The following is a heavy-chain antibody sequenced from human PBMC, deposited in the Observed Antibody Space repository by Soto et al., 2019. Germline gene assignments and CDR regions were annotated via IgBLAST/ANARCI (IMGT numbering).Heavy chain of an antibody. CDR3: ARDLTGSPYYFDY. Sequence: SETLSLTCTVSGGSVSSGDYYWSWIRQPPGKGLEWIGYIYYSGNTNYNPSLKSRVIISVDTSKNLFSLKLTSVTAADTAVYYCARDLTGSPYYFDYWGQGTLVTVSS. V-gene: IGHV4-61*08. CDR2: IYYSGNT. J-gene: IGHJ4*02. D-gene: IGHD1-26*01. CDR1: GGSVSSGDYY.